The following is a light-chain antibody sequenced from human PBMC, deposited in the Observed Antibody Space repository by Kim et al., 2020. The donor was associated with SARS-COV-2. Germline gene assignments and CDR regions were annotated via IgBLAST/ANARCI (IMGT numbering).Light chain of an antibody. V-gene: IGLV1-47*01. J-gene: IGLJ2*01. CDR1: SSNIGSNY. CDR3: AAWDDSLSGVV. Sequence: ELTQPPSASGTPGQRVTISCSGSSSNIGSNYIYWYQQLPGTAPKLLDYRDNQRPSGVSDRISGSKSGTSASLAMNGLRSEDEADYYCAAWDDSLSGVVFGGGTQLPVL. CDR2: RDN.